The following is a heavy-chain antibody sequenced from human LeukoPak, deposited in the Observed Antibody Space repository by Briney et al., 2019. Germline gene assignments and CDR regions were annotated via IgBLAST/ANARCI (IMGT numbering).Heavy chain of an antibody. J-gene: IGHJ4*02. CDR2: ISSSTSYI. D-gene: IGHD2-15*01. CDR3: ARVAVYCSGASCYDY. Sequence: PGGSLRLSCAASGFTFRSYRMNWVRQAPGKGLEWVSSISSSTSYIYYADSVKGRFTISRDSAQNSLFLQMNSLTVEDTAVYYCARVAVYCSGASCYDYWGQGTLVTVSS. CDR1: GFTFRSYR. V-gene: IGHV3-21*01.